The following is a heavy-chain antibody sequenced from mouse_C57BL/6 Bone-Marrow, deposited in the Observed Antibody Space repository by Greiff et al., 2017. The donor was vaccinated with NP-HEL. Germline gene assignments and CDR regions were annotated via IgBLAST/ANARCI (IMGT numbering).Heavy chain of an antibody. Sequence: QVQLQQPGAELVKPGASVKLSCKASGYTFTNYWMHWVKQRPGRGLEWIGRIDPNSGGTKYNEKFKSKATLTVDKPSSTAYMQISNLASGDSAFYYCARYYYGSGYFDYWGQGTTLTVSS. CDR3: ARYYYGSGYFDY. CDR2: IDPNSGGT. J-gene: IGHJ2*01. CDR1: GYTFTNYW. D-gene: IGHD1-1*01. V-gene: IGHV1-72*01.